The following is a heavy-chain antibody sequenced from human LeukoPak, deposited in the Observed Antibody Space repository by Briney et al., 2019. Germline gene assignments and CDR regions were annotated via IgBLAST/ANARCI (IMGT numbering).Heavy chain of an antibody. CDR1: GLTFSSYW. J-gene: IGHJ4*02. Sequence: PGGSLRLSCAASGLTFSSYWMSWVRQAPGKGLEWVANIKQDRSEKYYVDSVKGRFTISRDNSKNTLYLQMNSLRAEDTAVYYCAKRSGSGDYWGQGTLVTVSS. CDR2: IKQDRSEK. V-gene: IGHV3-7*05. CDR3: AKRSGSGDY. D-gene: IGHD3-10*01.